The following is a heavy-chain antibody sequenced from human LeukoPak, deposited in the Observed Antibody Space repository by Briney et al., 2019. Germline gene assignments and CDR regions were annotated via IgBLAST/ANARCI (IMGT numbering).Heavy chain of an antibody. CDR2: IYTSGST. V-gene: IGHV4-4*07. J-gene: IGHJ4*02. Sequence: SETLSLTPTVSGGSISSYYWSWIRQPAGKGLEWIGRIYTSGSTNYNPSLKSRVTISVDKSKNQFSLKLSSVTAADTAVYYCARETTLFFFEYWGQGTLVTVSS. CDR1: GGSISSYY. CDR3: ARETTLFFFEY. D-gene: IGHD4-17*01.